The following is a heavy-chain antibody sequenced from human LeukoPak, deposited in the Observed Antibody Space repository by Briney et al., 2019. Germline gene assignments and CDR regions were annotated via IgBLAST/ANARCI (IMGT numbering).Heavy chain of an antibody. Sequence: GGSLRLSCAASGFTFSSYAMSWVRQAPGKGLEWDSAISGSGGSTYYADSVKGRFTISRDNSKNTLYLQMNSLRAEDTAVYYCAKADNYGGKGDYFDYWGQGTLVTVSS. CDR1: GFTFSSYA. J-gene: IGHJ4*02. V-gene: IGHV3-23*01. CDR2: ISGSGGST. CDR3: AKADNYGGKGDYFDY. D-gene: IGHD4-23*01.